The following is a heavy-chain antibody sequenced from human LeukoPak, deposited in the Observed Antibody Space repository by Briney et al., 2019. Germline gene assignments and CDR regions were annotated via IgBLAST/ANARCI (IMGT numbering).Heavy chain of an antibody. Sequence: GGSLRLSCAASGSTFSSYWMSWVRQAPGKGLEWVANIKQDGSEKYYVDSVKGRFTISRDNAKNSLYLQMNSLRAEDTAVYYCARPLDGASKNYFDYWGQGTLVTVSS. J-gene: IGHJ4*02. CDR1: GSTFSSYW. CDR2: IKQDGSEK. D-gene: IGHD3-10*01. V-gene: IGHV3-7*01. CDR3: ARPLDGASKNYFDY.